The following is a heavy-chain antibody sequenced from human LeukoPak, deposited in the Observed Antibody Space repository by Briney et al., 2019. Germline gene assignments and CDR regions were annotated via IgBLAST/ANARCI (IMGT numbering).Heavy chain of an antibody. V-gene: IGHV4-30-2*01. CDR3: ARDGGIAVAGTFDY. D-gene: IGHD6-19*01. J-gene: IGHJ4*02. CDR1: GGSISSGGYY. Sequence: SETLSLTCTVSGGSISSGGYYWSWIRQPPGKGLEWIGYIYHSGSTYYNPSLKSRVTISVDRSKNQFSLKLSSVTAADTAVYYCARDGGIAVAGTFDYWGQGTLVTVSS. CDR2: IYHSGST.